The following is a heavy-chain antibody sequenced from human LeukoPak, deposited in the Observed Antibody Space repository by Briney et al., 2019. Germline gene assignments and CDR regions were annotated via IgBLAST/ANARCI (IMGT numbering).Heavy chain of an antibody. D-gene: IGHD2-15*01. Sequence: PGGSLRLSCAASGFTFRRYWMNWVRQAPGKGLVWVSRINSDGSSRGYADSVKGRFTVSRDNSKNILYLQMNSLRAEDTAVYYCAKGGDGSYYFRADCWRQGTLVSVCS. V-gene: IGHV3-74*01. J-gene: IGHJ4*02. CDR3: AKGGDGSYYFRADC. CDR2: INSDGSSR. CDR1: GFTFRRYW.